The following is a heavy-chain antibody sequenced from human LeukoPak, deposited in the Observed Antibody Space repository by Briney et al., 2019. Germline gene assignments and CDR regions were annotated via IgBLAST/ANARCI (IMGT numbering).Heavy chain of an antibody. V-gene: IGHV4-4*02. CDR2: IYHSGST. J-gene: IGHJ3*02. Sequence: SETLSLTCAVSGGSISSSNWWSWVRQPPGKGLEWIGEIYHSGSTNYNPSLKSRVTISVDTSKNQFSLNLSSVTAADTAVYFCARVKIPEDGTFDIWGQGTMVTVSS. D-gene: IGHD6-19*01. CDR1: GGSISSSNW. CDR3: ARVKIPEDGTFDI.